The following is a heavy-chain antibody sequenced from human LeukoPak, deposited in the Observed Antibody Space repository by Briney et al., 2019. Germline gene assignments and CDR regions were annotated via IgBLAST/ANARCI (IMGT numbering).Heavy chain of an antibody. CDR3: ARGVDTIVGATDGWFDP. V-gene: IGHV3-30*04. CDR1: GFTFSSYA. J-gene: IGHJ5*02. D-gene: IGHD1-26*01. Sequence: PGGSLRLSCAASGFTFSSYAMHWVRQAPGKGLEWVAVISYDGSNKYYADSVKGRFTISRDNSKNTLYLQMNSLRAEDTAVYYCARGVDTIVGATDGWFDPWGQGTLVTVSS. CDR2: ISYDGSNK.